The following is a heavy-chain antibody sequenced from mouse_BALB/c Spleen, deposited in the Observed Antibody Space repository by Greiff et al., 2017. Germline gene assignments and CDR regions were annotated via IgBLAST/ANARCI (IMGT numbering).Heavy chain of an antibody. CDR1: GFTFSSYW. Sequence: EVMLVESGGGLVQPGGSMKLSCVASGFTFSSYWMSWVRQSPEKGLEWVAEIRLKSDNYATHYAESVKGKFTISRDDSKSRLYLQMNSLRAEDTGIYYCTTGPGNYYAMDYWGQGTSVTVSS. CDR2: IRLKSDNYAT. CDR3: TTGPGNYYAMDY. J-gene: IGHJ4*01. V-gene: IGHV6-6*02.